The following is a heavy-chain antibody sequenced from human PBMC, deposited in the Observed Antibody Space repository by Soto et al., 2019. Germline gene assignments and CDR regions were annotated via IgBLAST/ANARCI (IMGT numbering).Heavy chain of an antibody. CDR3: VKRGRNWGAFDF. J-gene: IGHJ3*01. D-gene: IGHD7-27*01. CDR1: GFILNNYA. V-gene: IGHV3-23*01. Sequence: VQLLESGGDLVQPGGSLRLSCVASGFILNNYAMSWVRQAPGKGLEWVSTIGGTDGDSDGVPWYEDSVKRRFTISRESSANTVFLHMDNLRAEDSDLYYCVKRGRNWGAFDFWGQGTTVVVSS. CDR2: IGGTDGDSDGVP.